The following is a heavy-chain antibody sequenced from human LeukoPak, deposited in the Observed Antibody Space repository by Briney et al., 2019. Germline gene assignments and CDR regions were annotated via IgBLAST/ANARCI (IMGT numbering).Heavy chain of an antibody. CDR3: ARGPNVWGSYRYSF. D-gene: IGHD3-16*02. V-gene: IGHV4-34*01. CDR1: GGSFSGYY. CDR2: INHSGST. Sequence: SETLSLTCAVYGGSFSGYYWSWIRQPPGKGLEWIGEINHSGSTNYNPSLKSRVTISVDTSKNQFSLKLSSVTVADTAVYYCARGPNVWGSYRYSFWGQGTLVTVSS. J-gene: IGHJ4*02.